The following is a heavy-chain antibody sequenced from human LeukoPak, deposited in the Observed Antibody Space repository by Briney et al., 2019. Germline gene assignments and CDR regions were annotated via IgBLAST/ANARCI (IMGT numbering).Heavy chain of an antibody. Sequence: GGSLRLSCAVSGFTFRSYSMNWVRQAPGKGLEWVSSISSSSSYIYYADSVKGRFTISRDNAKNSLYLQTNSLRAEDTAVYYCALGELLRPFDYWGQGTLVTVSS. CDR3: ALGELLRPFDY. V-gene: IGHV3-21*01. D-gene: IGHD1-26*01. CDR2: ISSSSSYI. J-gene: IGHJ4*02. CDR1: GFTFRSYS.